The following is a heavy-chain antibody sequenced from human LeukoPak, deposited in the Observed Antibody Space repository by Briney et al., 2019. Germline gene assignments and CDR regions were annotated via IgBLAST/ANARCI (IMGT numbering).Heavy chain of an antibody. CDR1: GGSIVTNY. V-gene: IGHV4-59*01. J-gene: IGHJ4*02. D-gene: IGHD6-13*01. CDR2: SSYSGSS. Sequence: SETLSLTCSVSGGSIVTNYWSWIRQVPGKGLEWIGYSSYSGSSNYNPSLKSRVTISVDTSKIQFSLYLNSVTAADTAVYYCARSDTHHIHSSSWHFDYWGQGTLVTVSS. CDR3: ARSDTHHIHSSSWHFDY.